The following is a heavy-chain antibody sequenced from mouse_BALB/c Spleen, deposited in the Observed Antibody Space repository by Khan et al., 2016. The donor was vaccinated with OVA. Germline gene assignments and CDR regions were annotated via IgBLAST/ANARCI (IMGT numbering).Heavy chain of an antibody. J-gene: IGHJ4*01. Sequence: QIQMVQSGPELKKPGETVRISCKASGYTFTTAGMQWVQKMPGKGLKWIGWINTHSGVPKYAEDFKGRFAFSLETSASTAYLQITNLTNEDTATYFCARGGAAYYRNDGGAMEYGGQGTSITVSS. CDR2: INTHSGVP. CDR3: ARGGAAYYRNDGGAMEY. CDR1: GYTFTTAG. D-gene: IGHD2-14*01. V-gene: IGHV9-4*02.